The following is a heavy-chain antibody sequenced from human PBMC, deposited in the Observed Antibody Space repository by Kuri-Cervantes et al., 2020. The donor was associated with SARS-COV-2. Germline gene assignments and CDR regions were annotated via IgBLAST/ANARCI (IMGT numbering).Heavy chain of an antibody. Sequence: GGSLRLSCGASGFTFSSYAMPWVRQAPGKGLEWVAVISYDGSNKYYADSVKGRFTISRDNSKNTLYLQMNSLRAEDTAVYYCAGDQGLYSSSSHPEGYYYGMDVLGQGTTVTVSS. V-gene: IGHV3-30-3*01. CDR2: ISYDGSNK. CDR1: GFTFSSYA. D-gene: IGHD6-6*01. J-gene: IGHJ6*02. CDR3: AGDQGLYSSSSHPEGYYYGMDV.